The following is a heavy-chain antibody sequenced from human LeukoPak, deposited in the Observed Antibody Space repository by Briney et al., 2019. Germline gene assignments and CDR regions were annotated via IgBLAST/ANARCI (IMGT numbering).Heavy chain of an antibody. Sequence: GGSLRLSCAASGFTFSSYSMNWVRQAPGKGLEWVAVISYDGSNKYYADSVKGRFTISRDNSKNTLYLQMNSLRAEDTAVSYCAKELRGYSYGLRNNWFDPWGQGTLVTVSS. V-gene: IGHV3-30*18. CDR2: ISYDGSNK. D-gene: IGHD5-18*01. CDR1: GFTFSSYS. J-gene: IGHJ5*02. CDR3: AKELRGYSYGLRNNWFDP.